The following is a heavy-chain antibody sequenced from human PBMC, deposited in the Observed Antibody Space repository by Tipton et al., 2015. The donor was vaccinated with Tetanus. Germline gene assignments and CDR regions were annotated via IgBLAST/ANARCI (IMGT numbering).Heavy chain of an antibody. CDR1: GFTFDDSA. CDR3: TKGAWFDY. Sequence: SLRLSCAASGFTFDDSAVHWVRQAPGKGLEWVSGITSNSVNRGYADSVKGRFTISRDNAKKSLYLQMDSLRAEDTALYYCTKGAWFDYWGQGTLVTVSS. V-gene: IGHV3-9*01. CDR2: ITSNSVNR. J-gene: IGHJ4*02.